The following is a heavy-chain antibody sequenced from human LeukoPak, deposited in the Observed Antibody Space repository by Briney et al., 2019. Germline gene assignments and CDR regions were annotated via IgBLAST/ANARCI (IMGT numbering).Heavy chain of an antibody. CDR1: RGTFSSYA. CDR2: IIPIFGIA. CDR3: VRYCSSTSCYIGSGEYFQH. V-gene: IGHV1-69*04. J-gene: IGHJ1*01. Sequence: SVKVSCKASRGTFSSYAISWVRQAPGQGLEWMGRIIPIFGIANYAQKFQGRVTITADKSTSTAYMELSSLRSEDTALYYCVRYCSSTSCYIGSGEYFQHWGQGTLVTVSS. D-gene: IGHD2-2*01.